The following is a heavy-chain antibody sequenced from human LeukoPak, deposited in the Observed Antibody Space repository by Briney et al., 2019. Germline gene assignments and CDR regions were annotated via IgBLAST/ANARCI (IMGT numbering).Heavy chain of an antibody. CDR3: ASLQMTDAGGWFDP. CDR2: IYSGGST. J-gene: IGHJ5*02. D-gene: IGHD2-21*02. Sequence: GGSLRLSCAASGFTVSRIYMSWVRQAPGKGLEWVSVIYSGGSTNYADSVKGRFTISSDNSKNTVYLQMNGLRAEDTAVYYCASLQMTDAGGWFDPWGQGTLVTVS. CDR1: GFTVSRIY. V-gene: IGHV3-53*01.